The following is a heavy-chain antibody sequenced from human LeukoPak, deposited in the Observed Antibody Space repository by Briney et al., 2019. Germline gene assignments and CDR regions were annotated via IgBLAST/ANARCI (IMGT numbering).Heavy chain of an antibody. CDR3: ARENLAAAADY. CDR1: GFTFSSYS. CDR2: IRGDGSMT. V-gene: IGHV3-74*01. Sequence: PGGSLRLSCAASGFTFSSYSMNWVRQAPGKGLVWVSRIRGDGSMTNYADSVKGRFTISRDNAKSTLYLQMNSLRLEDTAVYYCARENLAAAADYWGQGTVVTVSS. D-gene: IGHD6-25*01. J-gene: IGHJ4*02.